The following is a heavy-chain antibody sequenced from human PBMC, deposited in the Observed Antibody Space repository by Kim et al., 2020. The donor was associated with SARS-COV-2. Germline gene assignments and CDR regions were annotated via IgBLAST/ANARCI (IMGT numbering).Heavy chain of an antibody. J-gene: IGHJ4*02. CDR2: IYYSGST. V-gene: IGHV4-59*01. Sequence: SETLSLTCTVSGGSISSYYWSWIRQPPGKGLEWIGYIYYSGSTNYNPSLKSRVTISVDTSKNQFSLKLSSVTAADTAVYYCARERVNCSGGSCYYYFDYWGQGTLVTVSS. D-gene: IGHD2-15*01. CDR1: GGSISSYY. CDR3: ARERVNCSGGSCYYYFDY.